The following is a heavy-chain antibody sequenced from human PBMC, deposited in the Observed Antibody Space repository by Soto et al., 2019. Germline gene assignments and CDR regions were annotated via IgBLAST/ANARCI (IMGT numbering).Heavy chain of an antibody. Sequence: QVQLVESGGGVVQPGRSLRLSCAASGFTFSSYAMHWVRQAPGKGLEWVSAIGSDGTAIQYADSVKGRFTISKDNSNDMLYLQMNSLRAEDTAVYYCVRPGLTVPGTRYFDHWGQGALVTVSS. D-gene: IGHD6-19*01. CDR2: IGSDGTAI. V-gene: IGHV3-NL1*01. CDR1: GFTFSSYA. J-gene: IGHJ4*02. CDR3: VRPGLTVPGTRYFDH.